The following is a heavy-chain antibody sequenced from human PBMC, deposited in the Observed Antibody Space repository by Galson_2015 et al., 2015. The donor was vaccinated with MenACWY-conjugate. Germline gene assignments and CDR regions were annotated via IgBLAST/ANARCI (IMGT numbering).Heavy chain of an antibody. J-gene: IGHJ4*02. CDR1: GFSVTSHF. V-gene: IGHV3-53*01. D-gene: IGHD2-21*01. CDR3: AKIVRHPVGPYFDS. Sequence: SLRLSCAASGFSVTSHFMGWVRQAPGKGLEWVALFYDDGTSRYADSVKGRFTISRDTLRNSLSLQMHGLRAEDTAMYFCAKIVRHPVGPYFDSWGQGTLVLVSS. CDR2: FYDDGTS.